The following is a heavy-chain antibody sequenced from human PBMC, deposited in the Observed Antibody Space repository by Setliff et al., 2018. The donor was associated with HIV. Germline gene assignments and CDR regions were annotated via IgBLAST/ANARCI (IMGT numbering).Heavy chain of an antibody. V-gene: IGHV3-21*01. CDR2: ISSSSSHI. J-gene: IGHJ6*03. CDR3: SRSQGIGNYYMDD. D-gene: IGHD3-10*01. Sequence: GGSLRLSCAASGFTFSSKSMNWVRQAPGKGLEWVSSISSSSSHIYYADSVKGRFTISRDNAKNSLYLQMNSLRVEDTAVYYCSRSQGIGNYYMDDWGTGTTVTVSS. CDR1: GFTFSSKS.